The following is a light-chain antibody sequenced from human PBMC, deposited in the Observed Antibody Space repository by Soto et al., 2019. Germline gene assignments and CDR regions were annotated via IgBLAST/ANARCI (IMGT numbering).Light chain of an antibody. Sequence: QSALTQPASVSGSPGQSITISCTGTSSDIGTYDLVSWYQQYPGKVPKLIIYEGSKRPSGVSNRFSGSKSGNTASLTISGLQAEEGSHYYCCSYAGGGTLLFGGGTKLTVL. V-gene: IGLV2-23*01. CDR3: CSYAGGGTLL. J-gene: IGLJ2*01. CDR2: EGS. CDR1: SSDIGTYDL.